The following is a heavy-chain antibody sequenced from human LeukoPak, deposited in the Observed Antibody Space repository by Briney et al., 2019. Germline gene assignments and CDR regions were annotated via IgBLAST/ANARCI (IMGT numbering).Heavy chain of an antibody. J-gene: IGHJ4*02. D-gene: IGHD3-10*01. CDR1: GITLSNYG. CDR2: LSGSGGGT. CDR3: AKRGVVIRVFLVGFHKEAYYFDS. Sequence: GGSLRLSCAVSGITLSNYGMSWVRQAPGKGLEWVAGLSGSGGGTNYADSVQGRFTISRDNPKNTLCLQMNSLRAEDTAVYFCAKRGVVIRVFLVGFHKEAYYFDSWGQGALVTVSS. V-gene: IGHV3-23*01.